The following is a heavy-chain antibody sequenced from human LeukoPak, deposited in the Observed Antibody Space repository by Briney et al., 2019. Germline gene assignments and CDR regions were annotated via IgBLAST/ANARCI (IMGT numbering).Heavy chain of an antibody. J-gene: IGHJ4*02. CDR1: GFTFSDYY. CDR2: ISSSGSTI. CDR3: SRSRFSGEGLCYFAY. V-gene: IGHV3-11*01. D-gene: IGHD2-2*01. Sequence: GGSLRLSCAASGFTFSDYYMSWIRQAPGQGLEWVSYISSSGSTIYYADSVKGRFTITRDNAKNSLYLQMSSLGVEDTAVYYCSRSRFSGEGLCYFAYWGQGNLVTVSS.